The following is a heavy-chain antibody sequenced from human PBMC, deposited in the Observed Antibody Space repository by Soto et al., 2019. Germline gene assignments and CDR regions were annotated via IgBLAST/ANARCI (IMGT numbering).Heavy chain of an antibody. CDR2: ISGSGGST. CDR3: AKGPEVGGVIGLDY. CDR1: GFTFSSYA. D-gene: IGHD3-16*02. Sequence: EVQLLESGGGLVQPGGSLRLSCAASGFTFSSYAMSWVRQAPGKGLEWVSAISGSGGSTYYADSVKGRFTISRDNSKNPLYLQMNSLRAEDTAVYYCAKGPEVGGVIGLDYWGQGTLVTVSS. V-gene: IGHV3-23*01. J-gene: IGHJ4*02.